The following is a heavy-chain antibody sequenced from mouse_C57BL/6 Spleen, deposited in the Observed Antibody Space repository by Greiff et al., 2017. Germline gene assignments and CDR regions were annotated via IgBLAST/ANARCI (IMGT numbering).Heavy chain of an antibody. CDR3: ARRGTMVTTGGYYFDY. D-gene: IGHD2-2*01. CDR2: ISDGGSYT. CDR1: GFTFSSYA. Sequence: EVHLVESGGGLVKPGGSLKLSCAASGFTFSSYAMSWVRQTPEKRLEWVATISDGGSYTYYPDNVKGRFTISRDNAKNNLYLQMSHLKSEDTAMYYCARRGTMVTTGGYYFDYWGQGTTLTVSS. V-gene: IGHV5-4*01. J-gene: IGHJ2*01.